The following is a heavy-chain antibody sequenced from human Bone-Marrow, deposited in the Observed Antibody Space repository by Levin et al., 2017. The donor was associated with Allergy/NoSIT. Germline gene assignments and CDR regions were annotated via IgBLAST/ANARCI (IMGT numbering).Heavy chain of an antibody. CDR3: ANVRDGYNYLDY. Sequence: SGPTLVKPTQTLTLTCTFSGFSFNTTGVGVGWIRQPPGKALEWLALIYWHDDRHYSPSLRSRLTITKDTSKNQVVLTMTNMDVVDTATYFCANVRDGYNYLDYWGQGTLVTVSS. V-gene: IGHV2-5*01. D-gene: IGHD5-24*01. CDR1: GFSFNTTGVG. J-gene: IGHJ4*02. CDR2: IYWHDDR.